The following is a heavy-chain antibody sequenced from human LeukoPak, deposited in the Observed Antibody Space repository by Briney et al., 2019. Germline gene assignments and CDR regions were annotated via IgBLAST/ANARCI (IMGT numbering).Heavy chain of an antibody. Sequence: PSETLSLTCTVSGGSISSNYWSWIRQPAGKGLEWIGRIYTSGSTNYNPSLKSRVIMSVDTSKSQFSLKLSSVTAADTAMYYCARFEVSGWYLFDYWGQGTLVTVSS. CDR1: GGSISSNY. CDR2: IYTSGST. D-gene: IGHD6-19*01. J-gene: IGHJ4*02. V-gene: IGHV4-4*07. CDR3: ARFEVSGWYLFDY.